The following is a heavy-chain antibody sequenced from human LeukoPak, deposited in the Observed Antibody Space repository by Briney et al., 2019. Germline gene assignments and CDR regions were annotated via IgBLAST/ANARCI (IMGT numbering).Heavy chain of an antibody. CDR3: AKEAKPPGNYYDSSGYYYDY. CDR1: GFTFSSYA. V-gene: IGHV3-23*01. Sequence: PGGSLRLSCAASGFTFSSYAMSWVRQAPGKGLEWVSAISGSGGSTYYADSVKGRFTISRDNSKNTLYPQMNSLRAEDTAVYYCAKEAKPPGNYYDSSGYYYDYWGQGTLVTVSS. D-gene: IGHD3-22*01. J-gene: IGHJ4*02. CDR2: ISGSGGST.